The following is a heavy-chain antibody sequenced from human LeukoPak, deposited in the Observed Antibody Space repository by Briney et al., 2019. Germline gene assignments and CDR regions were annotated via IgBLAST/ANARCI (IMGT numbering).Heavy chain of an antibody. J-gene: IGHJ4*02. V-gene: IGHV4-34*01. Sequence: SETLSLTCAVYGGSFSGYYWSWIRQPPEKGLEWIGEINHSGSTNYNPSLKSRVTISVDTSKNQFSLKLSSVTAADTAVYYCARAGNMGSGWYRDYWGQGTLVTVSS. CDR2: INHSGST. CDR1: GGSFSGYY. CDR3: ARAGNMGSGWYRDY. D-gene: IGHD6-19*01.